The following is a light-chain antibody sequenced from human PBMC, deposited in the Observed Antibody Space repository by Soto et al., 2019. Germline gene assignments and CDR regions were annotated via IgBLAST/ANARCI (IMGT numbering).Light chain of an antibody. Sequence: DVVMTQSPLSLPVTLGQPASISCRSSQSLVYSDGNTYLNWFQQRPGQSPRRLISKVSNRDSGVPERFSGSESGTDFTLKISRVEAVYVGVYYCMQGTHWPFTFGQGTRLEI. CDR3: MQGTHWPFT. CDR1: QSLVYSDGNTY. V-gene: IGKV2-30*01. J-gene: IGKJ5*01. CDR2: KVS.